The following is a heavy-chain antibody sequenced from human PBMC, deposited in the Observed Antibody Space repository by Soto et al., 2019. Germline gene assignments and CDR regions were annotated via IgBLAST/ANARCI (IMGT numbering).Heavy chain of an antibody. D-gene: IGHD3-16*01. V-gene: IGHV4-31*03. CDR3: GRDGVWGFYLAFDL. J-gene: IGHJ3*01. Sequence: QVQLQESGPGLVKPSQTLSLTCTVSGGSISSGGYYWSWIRQHPGKGLAWIGYIYYSVSTYYNPSLKGGVTISGDPSKTHFSLRRGSVPAADTAVFYWGRDGVWGFYLAFDLWAQGKMVPVSP. CDR1: GGSISSGGYY. CDR2: IYYSVST.